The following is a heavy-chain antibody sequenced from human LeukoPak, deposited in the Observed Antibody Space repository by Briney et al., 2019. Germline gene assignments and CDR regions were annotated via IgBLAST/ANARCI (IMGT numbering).Heavy chain of an antibody. Sequence: SETLSLTCTVSDDSITMYYWTWIRQPPGKGLEWIGSIYHSGSTYYNPSLKSRVTISVDTSKNQFSLKLSSVTAADTAVYYCARDTKDYMDVWGKGTTVTVSS. CDR3: ARDTKDYMDV. D-gene: IGHD1-1*01. CDR2: IYHSGST. V-gene: IGHV4-38-2*02. CDR1: DDSITMYY. J-gene: IGHJ6*03.